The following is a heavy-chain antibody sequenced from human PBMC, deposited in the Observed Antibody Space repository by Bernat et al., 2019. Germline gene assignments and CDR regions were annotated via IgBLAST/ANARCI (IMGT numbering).Heavy chain of an antibody. J-gene: IGHJ6*02. CDR1: GFTFSNYG. CDR3: ARKTSRRGFYGMDV. CDR2: IGLDARNK. Sequence: QAQLVESGGGVVQPGGSLRLSCAASGFTFSNYGFHWVRQAPGKGLEWVAVIGLDARNKYYADSVKGRFTISRDNSNSTLYLQMNSLRAEDTAVYFCARKTSRRGFYGMDVWGQGTTVTVS. V-gene: IGHV3-33*01.